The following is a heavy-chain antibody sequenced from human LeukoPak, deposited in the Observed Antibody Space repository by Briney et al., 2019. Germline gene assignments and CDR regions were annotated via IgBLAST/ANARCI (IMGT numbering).Heavy chain of an antibody. D-gene: IGHD4-17*01. V-gene: IGHV3-21*01. CDR1: GFTLSSYS. Sequence: PGGSLRLSCAASGFTLSSYSMNWVRQAPGKGLEWVSSISSSSSSYIYYADSVKGRFTISRDNAKNSLYLQMNSLRAEDTAVYYCASTTVTTHVAYNYWGQGTLVTVSS. CDR3: ASTTVTTHVAYNY. J-gene: IGHJ4*02. CDR2: ISSSSSSYI.